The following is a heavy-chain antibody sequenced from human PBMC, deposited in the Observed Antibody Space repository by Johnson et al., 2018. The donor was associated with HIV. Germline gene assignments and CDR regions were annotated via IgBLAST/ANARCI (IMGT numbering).Heavy chain of an antibody. CDR1: GFTFSDFA. J-gene: IGHJ3*02. V-gene: IGHV3-30-3*01. CDR2: ISYDGSNK. D-gene: IGHD1-26*01. CDR3: ARDWVGTNAFDI. Sequence: QVQLLESGGGVVQPGRSLRLSCAVYGFTFSDFAMHWVRQAPGKGLEWVAVISYDGSNKYYADSVKGRFTISRDNSKNTLYLQMNSLRAEDTAVYYCARDWVGTNAFDIWGQGTMVTVSS.